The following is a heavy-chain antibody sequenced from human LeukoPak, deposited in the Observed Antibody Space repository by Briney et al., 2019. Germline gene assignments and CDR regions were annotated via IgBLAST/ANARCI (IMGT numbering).Heavy chain of an antibody. V-gene: IGHV3-43*01. CDR2: INWDGITT. Sequence: PGGSLRLSCAASGFTFDDYTLHWVRQAPGKGLEWVSLINWDGITTSYTDSVRGRFTISRDNSKNSLYFQMNSLRTEDTALYYCAKDMSGYSGLDYWGQGTLVTVSS. CDR1: GFTFDDYT. D-gene: IGHD5-12*01. CDR3: AKDMSGYSGLDY. J-gene: IGHJ4*02.